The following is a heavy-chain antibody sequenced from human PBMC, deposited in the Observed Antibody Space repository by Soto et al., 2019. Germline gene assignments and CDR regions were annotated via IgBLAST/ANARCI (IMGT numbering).Heavy chain of an antibody. J-gene: IGHJ4*02. V-gene: IGHV3-23*01. CDR3: GKVPAYSSSWYLGD. CDR2: ISGSGGST. CDR1: GFTFSSYA. D-gene: IGHD6-13*01. Sequence: GGSLRLSCAASGFTFSSYAMSWVRQAPGKGLEWVSAISGSGGSTYYADSVKGRFTISRDNSKNTLYLQMNSLRAEDTAVYYCGKVPAYSSSWYLGDWGQGTLVTVPS.